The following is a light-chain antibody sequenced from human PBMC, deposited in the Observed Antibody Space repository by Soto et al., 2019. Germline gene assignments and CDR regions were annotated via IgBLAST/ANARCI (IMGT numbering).Light chain of an antibody. Sequence: SYELTQPPSVSVAPGQTARITCEGNNIGHRSVHWYQQRPGQAPVLVVYADSDRPSGIPERFSGSKSENSATLTISTLEAGDESDYYCQAWVSSTDHVAFGGGTKLTVL. CDR3: QAWVSSTDHVA. J-gene: IGLJ2*01. V-gene: IGLV3-21*02. CDR2: ADS. CDR1: NIGHRS.